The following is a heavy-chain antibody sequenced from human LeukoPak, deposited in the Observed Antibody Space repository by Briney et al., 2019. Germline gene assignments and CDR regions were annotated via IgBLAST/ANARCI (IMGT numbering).Heavy chain of an antibody. J-gene: IGHJ4*02. D-gene: IGHD1-7*01. CDR3: ARAGLYNWNYEGTAYFDY. Sequence: GGSLRLSCAASGFTFDTYGMSWVRQAPGKGLEWVSGINWNGGSTGYADSVKGRFTISRDNAKNSLYLQMNSLRAEDTALYYCARAGLYNWNYEGTAYFDYWGQGTLVTVSS. CDR2: INWNGGST. V-gene: IGHV3-20*04. CDR1: GFTFDTYG.